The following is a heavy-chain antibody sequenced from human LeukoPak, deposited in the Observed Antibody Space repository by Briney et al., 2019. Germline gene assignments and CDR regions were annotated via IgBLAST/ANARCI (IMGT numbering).Heavy chain of an antibody. Sequence: GGSLRLSCAASGFTFSSYAMSWVRQAPGKGLEWVSAISGSGGSTYYADSVKGRFTISRDNSKNTLYLQMNSLRAEDTAVYYCAKDAWGDCSSTSCQPFFDYWGQGTLVTVSS. CDR2: ISGSGGST. CDR3: AKDAWGDCSSTSCQPFFDY. J-gene: IGHJ4*02. D-gene: IGHD2-2*01. V-gene: IGHV3-23*01. CDR1: GFTFSSYA.